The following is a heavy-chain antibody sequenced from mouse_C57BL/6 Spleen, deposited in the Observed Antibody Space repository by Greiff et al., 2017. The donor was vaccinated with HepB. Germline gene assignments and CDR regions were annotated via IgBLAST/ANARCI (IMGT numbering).Heavy chain of an antibody. CDR2: INPNNGGT. CDR1: GYTFTDYN. V-gene: IGHV1-22*01. CDR3: ARPAYYSNYWFAY. J-gene: IGHJ3*01. D-gene: IGHD2-5*01. Sequence: EVQLQQSGPELVKPGASVKMSCKASGYTFTDYNMHWVKQSHGKSLEWIGYINPNNGGTSYNQKFKGKATLTVNKSSSTAYMELRSLTSEDSAVYYCARPAYYSNYWFAYWGQGTLVTVSA.